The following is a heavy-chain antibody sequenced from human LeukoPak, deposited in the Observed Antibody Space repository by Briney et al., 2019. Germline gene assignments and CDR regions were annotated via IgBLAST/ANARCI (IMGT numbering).Heavy chain of an antibody. J-gene: IGHJ5*02. CDR1: GGSISSYY. D-gene: IGHD5-18*01. CDR3: ARHGEGYSYGSNWFDP. Sequence: SETLSLTCTVSGGSISSYYWGWIRQPPGRGLEWIGSIYYSGSTYYNPSLKSRVTISVDTSKNQFSLKLSSVTAADTAVYYCARHGEGYSYGSNWFDPWGQGTLVTVSS. V-gene: IGHV4-39*01. CDR2: IYYSGST.